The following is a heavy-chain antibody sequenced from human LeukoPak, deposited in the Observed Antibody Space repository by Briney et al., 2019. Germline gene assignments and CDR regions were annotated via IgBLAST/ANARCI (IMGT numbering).Heavy chain of an antibody. CDR3: ARAHPRAITLIRGVSDY. J-gene: IGHJ4*02. D-gene: IGHD3-10*01. Sequence: GGSLRLSCAASGFTFSSYSMMWVRQAPGKGLEWVSYISGSTTDIYYADSVKGRFTISRDNAKRSVYLQMNSLRAEDTAVYYCARAHPRAITLIRGVSDYWGQGTLVTVSS. CDR2: ISGSTTDI. CDR1: GFTFSSYS. V-gene: IGHV3-21*05.